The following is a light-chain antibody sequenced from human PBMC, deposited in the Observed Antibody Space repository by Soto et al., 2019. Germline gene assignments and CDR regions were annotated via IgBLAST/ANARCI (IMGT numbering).Light chain of an antibody. CDR1: QSVSSN. CDR2: GAS. J-gene: IGKJ4*01. CDR3: QQYDYWPPLT. V-gene: IGKV3D-15*01. Sequence: EIVITQPPATLSVSPGERTTLSCRASQSVSSNLAWYQQNPGQAPRLLIYGASTRATGIPARFSGSGSGTEFTLTISSLQSEDFAVYYCQQYDYWPPLTFGGGTKVEIK.